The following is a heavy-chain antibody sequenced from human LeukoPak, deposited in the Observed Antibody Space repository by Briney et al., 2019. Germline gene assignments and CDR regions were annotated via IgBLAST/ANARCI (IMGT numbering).Heavy chain of an antibody. CDR2: ISGSGGST. CDR1: GFTFSSYW. Sequence: PGVSLRLSCAASGFTFSSYWMSWVRQAPGKGLEWVSAISGSGGSTYYADSVKGRFTISRDNSKNTLYLQMNSLRAEDTAVYYCAKGPPSGSYWGGSQYYFDYWGQGTLVTVSS. D-gene: IGHD2-21*01. CDR3: AKGPPSGSYWGGSQYYFDY. J-gene: IGHJ4*02. V-gene: IGHV3-23*01.